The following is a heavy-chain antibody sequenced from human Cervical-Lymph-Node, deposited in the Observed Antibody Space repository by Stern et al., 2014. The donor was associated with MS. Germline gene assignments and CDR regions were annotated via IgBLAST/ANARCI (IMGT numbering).Heavy chain of an antibody. CDR2: ISYDGSNK. Sequence: VQLEESGGGVVQPGRSLRLSCAASGFTFSSYGMHWVRQAPGKGLEWVAVISYDGSNKYYADSVKGRFTISRDNSKNTLYLQMNSLRAEDTAVYYCAKSPGGGYYAYWGQGTLVTVSS. CDR1: GFTFSSYG. J-gene: IGHJ4*02. D-gene: IGHD3-22*01. CDR3: AKSPGGGYYAY. V-gene: IGHV3-30*18.